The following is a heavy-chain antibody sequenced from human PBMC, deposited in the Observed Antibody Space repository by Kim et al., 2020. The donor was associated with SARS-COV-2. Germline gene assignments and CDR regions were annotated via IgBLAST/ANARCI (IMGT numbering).Heavy chain of an antibody. Sequence: GGSLRLSCAASGFTFSSYGMHWVRQAPGKGLEWVAVISYDGSNKYYADSVKGRFTISRDNSKNTLYLQMNSLRAEDTAVYYCAKDRGSCPNERAIEYFQHWGQGTLVTVSS. V-gene: IGHV3-30*18. CDR1: GFTFSSYG. CDR2: ISYDGSNK. J-gene: IGHJ1*01. D-gene: IGHD2-2*01. CDR3: AKDRGSCPNERAIEYFQH.